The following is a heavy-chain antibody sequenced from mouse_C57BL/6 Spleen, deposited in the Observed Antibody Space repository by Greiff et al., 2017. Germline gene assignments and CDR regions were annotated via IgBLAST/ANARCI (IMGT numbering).Heavy chain of an antibody. CDR1: GFTFSDYY. J-gene: IGHJ1*03. CDR2: INYDGSST. D-gene: IGHD1-1*01. CDR3: ARGSATVAGFDV. Sequence: EVQLQESEGGLVQPGSSMKLSCTASGFTFSDYYMAWVRQVPEKGLEWVANINYDGSSTYYLDSLKSRFIISRDNAKNILYLQMSSLKSEDTATYYCARGSATVAGFDVWGTGTTVTVSS. V-gene: IGHV5-16*01.